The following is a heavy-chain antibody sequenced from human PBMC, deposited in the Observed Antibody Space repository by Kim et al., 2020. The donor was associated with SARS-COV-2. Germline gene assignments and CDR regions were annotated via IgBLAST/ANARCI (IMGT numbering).Heavy chain of an antibody. D-gene: IGHD1-26*01. J-gene: IGHJ4*02. Sequence: STKYPPPHRSRVTISVDTCKNQYSLKLSSVTGADTAVYYCARVRATTLDYWGQGTLVTVSS. CDR3: ARVRATTLDY. CDR2: ST. V-gene: IGHV4-59*01.